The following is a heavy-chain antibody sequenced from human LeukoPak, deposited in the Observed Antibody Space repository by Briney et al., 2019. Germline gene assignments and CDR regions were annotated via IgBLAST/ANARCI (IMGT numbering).Heavy chain of an antibody. D-gene: IGHD1-26*01. V-gene: IGHV4-61*02. J-gene: IGHJ4*02. Sequence: SQTLSLTCTVSGGSISSGSYYWIWIPQPAGKELEWIGRIYTSGSTNYNPSLKSRVTISVDTSKNQFSLKLSSVTAADTAVYYCARADSGSYFPPPLDYWGQGTLVTVSS. CDR1: GGSISSGSYY. CDR3: ARADSGSYFPPPLDY. CDR2: IYTSGST.